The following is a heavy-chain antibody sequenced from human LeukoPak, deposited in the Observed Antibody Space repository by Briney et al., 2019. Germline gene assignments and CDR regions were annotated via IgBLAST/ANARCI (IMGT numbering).Heavy chain of an antibody. V-gene: IGHV4-4*07. Sequence: PSETLSLTCSVSGGSISYYYWTWIRQPAGKGLEWIGRIDTSGGTNYNPSLKSRVTMSVDTSKNQFSLKLSSVTAADTAVYYCARGVVPASHFDYWGQGTLVTVSS. J-gene: IGHJ4*02. CDR3: ARGVVPASHFDY. D-gene: IGHD2-2*01. CDR1: GGSISYYY. CDR2: IDTSGGT.